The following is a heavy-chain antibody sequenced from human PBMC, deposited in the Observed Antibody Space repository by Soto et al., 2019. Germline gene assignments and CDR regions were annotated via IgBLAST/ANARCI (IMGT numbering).Heavy chain of an antibody. J-gene: IGHJ4*02. CDR1: GYSFTSYW. D-gene: IGHD3-10*01. CDR2: IYPGDSDT. Sequence: GESLKISCKGSGYSFTSYWIGWVRQMPGKGLEWMGIIYPGDSDTRYSPSFQGQVTISADKSISTAYLQWSSLKASDTAMYYCARQEEGGSPPVRYGSGSYYHWCQGTLVTVSS. V-gene: IGHV5-51*01. CDR3: ARQEEGGSPPVRYGSGSYYH.